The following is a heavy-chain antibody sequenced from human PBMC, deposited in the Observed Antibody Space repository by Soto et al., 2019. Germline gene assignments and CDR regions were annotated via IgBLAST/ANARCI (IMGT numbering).Heavy chain of an antibody. D-gene: IGHD5-12*01. V-gene: IGHV4-61*01. J-gene: IGHJ4*02. CDR3: ARNLLYGGYGIYFDY. CDR1: GDSVTSGSYY. Sequence: SETLSLTCIVSGDSVTSGSYYWTWLRQPPGKGLEWIGYISYTGRTKYNPSLQSRVTISVDTSKNQFSLKLSSVTAADTAVYYCARNLLYGGYGIYFDYWGQGTLVTVSS. CDR2: ISYTGRT.